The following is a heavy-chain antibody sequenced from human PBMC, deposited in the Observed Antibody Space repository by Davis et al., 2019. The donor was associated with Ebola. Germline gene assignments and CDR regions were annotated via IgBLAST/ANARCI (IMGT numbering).Heavy chain of an antibody. CDR1: GGSISSSSYF. CDR3: ASSRGGSYYYYGMDV. Sequence: ESLKISCTVSGGSISSSSYFWGWIRQPPGKGLEWIGRIYYSGSTYYNPSLKSRGTISVDTSKNQFSLKLSSVTAADTAVYYWASSRGGSYYYYGMDVWGQGTTVTVSS. D-gene: IGHD2-15*01. CDR2: IYYSGST. J-gene: IGHJ6*02. V-gene: IGHV4-39*01.